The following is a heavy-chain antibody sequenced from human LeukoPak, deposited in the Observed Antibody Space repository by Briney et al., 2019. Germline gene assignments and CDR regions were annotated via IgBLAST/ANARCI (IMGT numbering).Heavy chain of an antibody. D-gene: IGHD3-3*01. CDR2: ISAYNGNT. J-gene: IGHJ6*03. CDR3: AREKVAEWLFYYMDV. Sequence: GASVKVSCKASGYTFTSYGISWVRQAPGQGLEWMGWISAYNGNTNYAQKLQGRVTMTTDTSTSTAYMELRSLRSDDTAVYYCAREKVAEWLFYYMDVWGKGTTVTVSS. CDR1: GYTFTSYG. V-gene: IGHV1-18*01.